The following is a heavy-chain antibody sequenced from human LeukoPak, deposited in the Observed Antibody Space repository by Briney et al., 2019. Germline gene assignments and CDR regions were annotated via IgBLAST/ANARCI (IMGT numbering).Heavy chain of an antibody. Sequence: GASVKVSCKASGYTFTGYYMHWVRQAPGQGLEWMGWINPNSGGTNYAQKFQGRVTMTRDTSISTAYMELSSLRSEDTAVYYCARAWEPIAAAPAHFDYWGQGTLVTVSS. CDR3: ARAWEPIAAAPAHFDY. J-gene: IGHJ4*02. CDR1: GYTFTGYY. CDR2: INPNSGGT. V-gene: IGHV1-2*02. D-gene: IGHD6-13*01.